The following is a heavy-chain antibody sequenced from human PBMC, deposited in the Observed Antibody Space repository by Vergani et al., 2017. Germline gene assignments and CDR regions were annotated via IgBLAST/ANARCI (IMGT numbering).Heavy chain of an antibody. CDR1: GFTFNEYW. CDR2: MNGDGDTR. V-gene: IGHV3-74*02. CDR3: ARARKFRFGVVWENWFDP. D-gene: IGHD3-3*01. Sequence: EVQLLESGGGLAQPGGSLRLSCAASGFTFNEYWMHWARQAPGKGLVWVSGMNGDGDTRSYADSVKGRFTISRDNAKNTLFLQMNSLRAEDTAVYYCARARKFRFGVVWENWFDPWGQGTLVTVSS. J-gene: IGHJ5*02.